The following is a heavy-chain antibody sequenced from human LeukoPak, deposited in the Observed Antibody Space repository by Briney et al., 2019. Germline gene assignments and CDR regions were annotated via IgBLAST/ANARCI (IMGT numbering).Heavy chain of an antibody. V-gene: IGHV3-49*04. CDR1: GYIFGDYT. J-gene: IGHJ4*02. D-gene: IGHD3-16*01. Sequence: GGSLRLSCSTSGYIFGDYTMTWVRQAPGKGLEWVGFIRSEAYGGTTEYAASVKGRFTISRDDSTSIAYLQMNRLKTEDARVYYCTRVGSKRTWGEFFYWGQGTLVTVSS. CDR2: IRSEAYGGTT. CDR3: TRVGSKRTWGEFFY.